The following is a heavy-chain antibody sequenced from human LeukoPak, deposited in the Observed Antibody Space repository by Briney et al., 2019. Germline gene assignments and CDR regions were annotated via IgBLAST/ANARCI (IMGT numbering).Heavy chain of an antibody. CDR3: AKGGRDYGDSSGTD. V-gene: IGHV1-46*01. J-gene: IGHJ4*02. CDR1: GYTFISYY. D-gene: IGHD4-23*01. CDR2: INPSGGST. Sequence: ASVKVSCKASGYTFISYYMHWVRQAPGQGLGWMGIINPSGGSTTYAKMFQGRVILTRDTYTRTVYMELYSLRSEDTAVYYCAKGGRDYGDSSGTDWDQGTLVTVSS.